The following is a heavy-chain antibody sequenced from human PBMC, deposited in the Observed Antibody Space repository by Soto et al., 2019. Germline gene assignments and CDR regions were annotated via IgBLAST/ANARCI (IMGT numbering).Heavy chain of an antibody. D-gene: IGHD3-10*01. J-gene: IGHJ6*02. V-gene: IGHV1-69*01. CDR2: MIPLFGTT. CDR1: GDTFKNCV. Sequence: QVQVVQPGVEARRPGSSVKVSCKASGDTFKNCVISWVRQAPGQGLEWMGGMIPLFGTTDFAQRFQGRLTITTDESTTTAYMELSRLRSEDTATYYCAAELGFGKLSVVWGQGTTVIVSS. CDR3: AAELGFGKLSVV.